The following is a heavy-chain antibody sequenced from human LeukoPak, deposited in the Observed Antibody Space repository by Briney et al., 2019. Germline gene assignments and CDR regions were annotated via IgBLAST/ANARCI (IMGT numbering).Heavy chain of an antibody. D-gene: IGHD2-15*01. J-gene: IGHJ3*02. CDR2: IYYTGST. CDR3: ARAYSGTVVVAATPRAFDI. CDR1: GGSISSFY. V-gene: IGHV4-59*01. Sequence: SETLSLTCTVSGGSISSFYWSWIRQPPGKGLEWIGYIYYTGSTNYNSSLKSRVTISVDTSKNQSSLKLSSVTAADTAVYYCARAYSGTVVVAATPRAFDIWGQGTMVTVSS.